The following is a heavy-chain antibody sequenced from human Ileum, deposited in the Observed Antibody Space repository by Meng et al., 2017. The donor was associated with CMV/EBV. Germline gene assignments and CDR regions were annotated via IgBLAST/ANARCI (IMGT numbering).Heavy chain of an antibody. D-gene: IGHD3-22*01. J-gene: IGHJ4*02. CDR1: GFPLNSYG. V-gene: IGHV3-33*01. CDR2: LWYDGSRK. Sequence: SGFPLNSYGIHWVRQFPGKGLEWVAVLWYDGSRKYFADSVQGRFSISRDDSKNTVYLQMNSLRAEDTAVYYCARDNDGSSHYSQFDYWGQGTLAPSPQ. CDR3: ARDNDGSSHYSQFDY.